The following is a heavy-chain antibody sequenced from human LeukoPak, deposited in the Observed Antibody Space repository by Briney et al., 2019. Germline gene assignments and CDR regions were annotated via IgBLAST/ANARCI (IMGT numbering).Heavy chain of an antibody. J-gene: IGHJ5*02. CDR2: ISGSSDTI. V-gene: IGHV3-48*01. D-gene: IGHD2-15*01. CDR3: ARESVAARSNWFDP. CDR1: GFTFSTYS. Sequence: GGSLRLSCAASGFTFSTYSMNWVRQAPGKGLEWVSYISGSSDTIYYPDSVKGRFTISRDNSKNTLYLQMNSLRAEDTAVYFCARESVAARSNWFDPWGQGTLVTVSS.